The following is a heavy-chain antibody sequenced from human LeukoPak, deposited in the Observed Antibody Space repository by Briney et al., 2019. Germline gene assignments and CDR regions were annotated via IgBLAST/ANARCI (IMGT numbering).Heavy chain of an antibody. CDR1: GGSISSYY. V-gene: IGHV4-4*07. J-gene: IGHJ5*02. Sequence: SETLSLTCSVSGGSISSYYWSWIRQPAGKGLEWIGRIYSSGTITYNPSLQSRVTISVDTSKNQFSLNLRSVTAADTAIYYCARVEKYTSSGPTDPWGQGTLVTVSS. CDR3: ARVEKYTSSGPTDP. CDR2: IYSSGTI. D-gene: IGHD6-13*01.